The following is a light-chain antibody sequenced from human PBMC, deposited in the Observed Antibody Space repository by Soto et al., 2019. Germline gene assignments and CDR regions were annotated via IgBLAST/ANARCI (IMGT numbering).Light chain of an antibody. CDR2: CAS. CDR1: QSVSSN. CDR3: QQYNNWTPQYT. V-gene: IGKV3-15*01. Sequence: EIVMTQSPATLSVSPGERATLSCRASQSVSSNLAWYQQKHGHAPRLLIYCASTSATGIPARFSGSGSGTEFTLTISSRQSEYFAVYDYQQYNNWTPQYTFGQGTKLEIK. J-gene: IGKJ2*01.